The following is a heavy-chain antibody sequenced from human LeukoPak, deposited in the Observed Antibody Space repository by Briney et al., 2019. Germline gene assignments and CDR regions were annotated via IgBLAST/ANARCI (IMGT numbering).Heavy chain of an antibody. CDR3: AKSHSSSSGNWFDP. V-gene: IGHV3-30*18. CDR1: GFTFSSYG. CDR2: ISYDGSNK. D-gene: IGHD6-6*01. Sequence: SGGSLRLSCAASGFTFSSYGMHWVRQAPGKGLEWVAVISYDGSNKYYADSVKGRSTISRDNSKNTLYLQMNSLRAEDTAVYYCAKSHSSSSGNWFDPWGQGTLVTVSS. J-gene: IGHJ5*02.